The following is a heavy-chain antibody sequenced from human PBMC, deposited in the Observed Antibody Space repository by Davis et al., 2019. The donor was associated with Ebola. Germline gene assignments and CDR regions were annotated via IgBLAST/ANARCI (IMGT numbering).Heavy chain of an antibody. V-gene: IGHV1-18*01. J-gene: IGHJ5*02. CDR3: ASLLSPGQP. Sequence: ASVKVSCKASGYTFTSYGISWVRQAPGQGLEWMGWISAYNGNTNYAQKLQGRVTITADESTSTAYMELSSLRSEDTAVYYCASLLSPGQPWGQGTLVTVSS. D-gene: IGHD2/OR15-2a*01. CDR1: GYTFTSYG. CDR2: ISAYNGNT.